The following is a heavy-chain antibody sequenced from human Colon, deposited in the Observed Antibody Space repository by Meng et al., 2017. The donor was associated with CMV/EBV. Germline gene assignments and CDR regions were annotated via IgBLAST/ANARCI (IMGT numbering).Heavy chain of an antibody. Sequence: GESLKISCGAHGFDFSSLWLNWVRQAPGKGLEWVASIKEDGSDKYYLDSVKGRFTISRDNAKNSLYMQMNSLRAEDTAVYYCARDRTREYKLLRQRLKRDDYGFDVWGQGTTVTVSS. CDR1: GFDFSSLW. CDR3: ARDRTREYKLLRQRLKRDDYGFDV. V-gene: IGHV3-7*01. CDR2: IKEDGSDK. J-gene: IGHJ6*02. D-gene: IGHD6-19*01.